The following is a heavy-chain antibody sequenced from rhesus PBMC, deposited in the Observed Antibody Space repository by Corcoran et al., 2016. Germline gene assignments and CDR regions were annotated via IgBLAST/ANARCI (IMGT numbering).Heavy chain of an antibody. V-gene: IGHV4-80*01. CDR3: ASGGYYEDDYGYYLRGYFEF. CDR1: GGSFSSYW. Sequence: QVQLQESGPGLVKPSETLSLTCAVSGGSFSSYWWSWIRQPPGKGLEWIGEINGNSGSTNYNPSLESRVTISKDASKNQFSLKLSSVTAADTAVYYCASGGYYEDDYGYYLRGYFEFWGQGALVTVSS. J-gene: IGHJ1*01. D-gene: IGHD3-9*01. CDR2: INGNSGST.